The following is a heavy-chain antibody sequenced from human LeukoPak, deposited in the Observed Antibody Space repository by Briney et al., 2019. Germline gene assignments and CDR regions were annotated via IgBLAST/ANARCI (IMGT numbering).Heavy chain of an antibody. CDR3: ARDTRYFDY. Sequence: GGCLRLSCAASGFTFNNYWMTWVRQDPGKGMEWVGNINLDGSDKYYGDSVKGRFTISRDNAKNSLYLQMNSLRAEDTAVYYCARDTRYFDYWGQGNMVTVSS. J-gene: IGHJ4*02. CDR1: GFTFNNYW. CDR2: INLDGSDK. V-gene: IGHV3-7*01.